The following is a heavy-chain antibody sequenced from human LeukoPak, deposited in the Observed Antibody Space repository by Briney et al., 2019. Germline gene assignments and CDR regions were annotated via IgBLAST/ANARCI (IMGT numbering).Heavy chain of an antibody. CDR1: GFTFTTFW. J-gene: IGHJ4*02. D-gene: IGHD6-19*01. Sequence: GGSLRLSCAASGFTFTTFWMSWVRQAPGKGLEWVANIKQDGSERYYVDSVKGRFTISRDNAKNSQYLQMNSLGAGDTGVYYCAGSGWQVYLDYWGQGALVTVSS. CDR2: IKQDGSER. CDR3: AGSGWQVYLDY. V-gene: IGHV3-7*01.